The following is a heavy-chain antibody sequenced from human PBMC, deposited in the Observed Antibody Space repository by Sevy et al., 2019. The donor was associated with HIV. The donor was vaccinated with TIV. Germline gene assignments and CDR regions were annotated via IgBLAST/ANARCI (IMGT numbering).Heavy chain of an antibody. CDR2: ITGNGVET. Sequence: GGSLSLSCAASGFTFSNYAMTWVRQAPGKGLEWVSSITGNGVETYYADSVKGRFIISRDNSDHILTLQMNRVRAEDTAVYYCAKDVIFRQVYSTDVRGEGTTVTVSS. D-gene: IGHD2-21*01. CDR1: GFTFSNYA. CDR3: AKDVIFRQVYSTDV. V-gene: IGHV3-23*01. J-gene: IGHJ6*04.